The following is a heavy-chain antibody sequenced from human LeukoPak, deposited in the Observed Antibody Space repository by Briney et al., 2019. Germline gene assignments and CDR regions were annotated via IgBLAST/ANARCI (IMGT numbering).Heavy chain of an antibody. CDR2: ISAYNGNT. CDR3: AREANDSSGYYPKHDAFDV. V-gene: IGHV1-18*01. J-gene: IGHJ3*01. D-gene: IGHD3-22*01. Sequence: GASVKVSCKASGYTFTSYGISWVRQAPGQGLEWMGWISAYNGNTNYAQKLQGRVTMTTDTSTSTAYMELRSLRSDDTAVYYCAREANDSSGYYPKHDAFDVWGQGTMVTVSS. CDR1: GYTFTSYG.